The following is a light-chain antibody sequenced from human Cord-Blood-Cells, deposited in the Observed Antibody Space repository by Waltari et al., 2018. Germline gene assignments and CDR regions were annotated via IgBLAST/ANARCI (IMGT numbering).Light chain of an antibody. CDR1: ALPKQY. J-gene: IGLJ3*02. CDR3: QSADSSGTWV. Sequence: SYELTQPPSVSVTPGQTARINCSGDALPKQYAYWYQQKTGQAPVLVIYKDSERPSGIPERFSGSSSGTTVTLTISGVQAEDEADYYCQSADSSGTWVFGGGTKLTVL. CDR2: KDS. V-gene: IGLV3-25*03.